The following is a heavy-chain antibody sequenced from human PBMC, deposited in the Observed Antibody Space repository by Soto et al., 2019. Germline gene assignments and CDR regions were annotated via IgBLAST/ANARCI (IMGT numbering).Heavy chain of an antibody. CDR1: GYTFTSYA. D-gene: IGHD3-3*01. J-gene: IGHJ3*02. CDR3: ARERITIFGVALDAFDI. Sequence: ASVKVSCKASGYTFTSYAMHWVRQAPGQRLEWMGWINAGNGNTKYSQKFQGRVTITRDTSASTAYMELSSLRSEDTAVDYCARERITIFGVALDAFDIWGQGTMVTVS. V-gene: IGHV1-3*01. CDR2: INAGNGNT.